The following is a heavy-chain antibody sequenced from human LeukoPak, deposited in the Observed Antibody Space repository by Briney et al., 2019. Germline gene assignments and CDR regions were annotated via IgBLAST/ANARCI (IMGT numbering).Heavy chain of an antibody. V-gene: IGHV3-33*01. J-gene: IGHJ4*02. CDR3: ARDLHDSSGYRIDY. D-gene: IGHD3-22*01. Sequence: PGGSLRLSCAASGFTFSSYGMLWVRQAPGKGLEWVAVIWYDGSNKYYADSVKGRFTISRDNSKNTLYLQMNSLRAEDTAVYYCARDLHDSSGYRIDYWGQGTLVTVSS. CDR1: GFTFSSYG. CDR2: IWYDGSNK.